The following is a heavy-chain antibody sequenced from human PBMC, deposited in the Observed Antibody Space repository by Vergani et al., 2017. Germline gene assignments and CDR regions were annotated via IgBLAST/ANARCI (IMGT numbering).Heavy chain of an antibody. Sequence: EVELVQSGPEMRKPGESLKIFCKGSEYSFGNYWIGWVRQMPGKSLEWMGIIYPADSDTRYSPSFQGQVTISADKSISTAFLQWDSLKASDTALYYCARHTTYTDSWGQGTLVTVSS. J-gene: IGHJ4*02. D-gene: IGHD1-1*01. CDR3: ARHTTYTDS. V-gene: IGHV5-51*01. CDR2: IYPADSDT. CDR1: EYSFGNYW.